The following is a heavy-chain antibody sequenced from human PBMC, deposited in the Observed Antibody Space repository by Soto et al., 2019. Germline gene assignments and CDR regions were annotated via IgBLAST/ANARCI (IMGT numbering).Heavy chain of an antibody. CDR2: IIPIFGTA. D-gene: IGHD1-26*01. CDR3: ARGKGIVGATSFDY. J-gene: IGHJ4*02. CDR1: GGTFSSYA. Sequence: VASVKVSCKASGGTFSSYAISWVRQAPGQGLEWMGGIIPIFGTANYAQRFQGRVTITADESTSTAYMELSSLRSEDTAVYYCARGKGIVGATSFDYWGQGTLVTVS. V-gene: IGHV1-69*13.